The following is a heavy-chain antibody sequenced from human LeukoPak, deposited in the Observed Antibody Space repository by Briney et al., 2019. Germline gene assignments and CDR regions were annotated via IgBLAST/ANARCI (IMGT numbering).Heavy chain of an antibody. CDR3: ATVPDCSGTSCYSYYYYGMDV. CDR1: GYTFTGYY. Sequence: ASVKVSCKASGYTFTGYYMHWVRQAPGQGLEWMGWINPNSGGTNYAQKFQGRVTMTRDTSISTAYMELSRLRSDDTAVYYCATVPDCSGTSCYSYYYYGMDVWGQGTTVTVSS. D-gene: IGHD2-2*01. J-gene: IGHJ6*02. CDR2: INPNSGGT. V-gene: IGHV1-2*02.